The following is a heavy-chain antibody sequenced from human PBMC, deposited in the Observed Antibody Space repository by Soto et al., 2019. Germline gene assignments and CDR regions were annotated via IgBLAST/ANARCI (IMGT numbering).Heavy chain of an antibody. V-gene: IGHV1-18*01. CDR2: ISAYNGNT. D-gene: IGHD3-10*01. J-gene: IGHJ5*02. CDR3: ARGLLFVVRGGHNWFDP. CDR1: GYTFTSYG. Sequence: QVQLVQSGAEVKKPGASVKVSCKASGYTFTSYGISWVRQAPGQGLEWMGWISAYNGNTNYAQKLQGRVTMTTDTSTSTAYMELRGLRFDDTAVYECARGLLFVVRGGHNWFDPWGQGTLVTVSS.